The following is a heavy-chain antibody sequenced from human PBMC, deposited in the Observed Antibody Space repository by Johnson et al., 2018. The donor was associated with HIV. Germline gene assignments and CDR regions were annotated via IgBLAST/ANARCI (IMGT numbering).Heavy chain of an antibody. D-gene: IGHD4-17*01. CDR2: INWNGDNT. V-gene: IGHV3-20*04. Sequence: VQLVESGGGVARPGGSLRLSCAASGFTFDDYDMNWVRLATGKGLEWVSGINWNGDNTGYGDSVKGRFTIFRDNAKNSLYLEMRDLRVDDTATYYCARESSPWGGDYAGYGLDIWGQGTRVAVSS. CDR3: ARESSPWGGDYAGYGLDI. J-gene: IGHJ3*02. CDR1: GFTFDDYD.